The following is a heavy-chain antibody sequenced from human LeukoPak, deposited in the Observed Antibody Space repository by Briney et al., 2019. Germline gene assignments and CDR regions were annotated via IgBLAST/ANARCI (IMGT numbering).Heavy chain of an antibody. CDR1: GGSFSGYY. J-gene: IGHJ3*02. Sequence: SETLSLTCAVYGGSFSGYYWSWIRQPPGKGLEWIGEINHSGSTNYNPSLKSRVTISVDTSKNQFSLKLSSVTAADTAVYYCVRFPPHSRAAAAGTLYHRGAFDIWGQGTMVTVSS. V-gene: IGHV4-34*01. CDR2: INHSGST. CDR3: VRFPPHSRAAAAGTLYHRGAFDI. D-gene: IGHD6-13*01.